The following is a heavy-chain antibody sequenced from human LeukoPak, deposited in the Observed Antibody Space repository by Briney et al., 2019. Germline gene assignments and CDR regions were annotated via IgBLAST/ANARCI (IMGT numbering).Heavy chain of an antibody. CDR2: VNHSGST. CDR1: GGSFSGYY. Sequence: SETLSLTCAVYGGSFSGYYWSWIRQPPGKGLEWIGEVNHSGSTNYNPSLKSRVTISVDTSKNQFSLKLSSVTAADTAVYYCARSGFRWQGANWFDPWGQGTLVTVSS. V-gene: IGHV4-34*01. D-gene: IGHD4-23*01. J-gene: IGHJ5*02. CDR3: ARSGFRWQGANWFDP.